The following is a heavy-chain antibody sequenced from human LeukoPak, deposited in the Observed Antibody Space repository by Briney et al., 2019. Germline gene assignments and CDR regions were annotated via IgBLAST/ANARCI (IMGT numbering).Heavy chain of an antibody. J-gene: IGHJ4*02. CDR1: GGSISSSSYY. Sequence: SETLSLTCTVSGGSISSSSYYWGWIRQPPWKGLEWIGSIYYSGSTYYNPSLKSRVTISVDTSKNQFSLKLSSVTAADTAVYYCARGHYDILTGSPYYFDYWGQGTLVTVSS. CDR2: IYYSGST. CDR3: ARGHYDILTGSPYYFDY. D-gene: IGHD3-9*01. V-gene: IGHV4-39*01.